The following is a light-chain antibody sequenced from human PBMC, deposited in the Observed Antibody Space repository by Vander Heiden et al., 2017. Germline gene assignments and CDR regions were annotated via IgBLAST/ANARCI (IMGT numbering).Light chain of an antibody. V-gene: IGKV1-9*01. Sequence: IPLTQSTSSLSASVGVRVSLTCRASQSISSYLAWYQQKPGKAPKRLIYAASTVQSGVTSRFSGSGSGTDFTLTISSLQPEDFATYYWQQLNSYLLTFGGGTKVEIK. CDR1: QSISSY. CDR2: AAS. CDR3: QQLNSYLLT. J-gene: IGKJ4*01.